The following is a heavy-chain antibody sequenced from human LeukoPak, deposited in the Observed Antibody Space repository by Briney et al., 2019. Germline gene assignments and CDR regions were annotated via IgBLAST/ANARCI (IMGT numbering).Heavy chain of an antibody. V-gene: IGHV4-38-2*01. Sequence: SETLSLTCAVSGYSISSGYYWGWIRQPPGKGLEWIGSIYHSGSTNYNPPLKSRVTISVDTSKNQFSLNLNSVTAADTAVYYCARVSRGYSYGPIDYWGQGTLVTVPS. J-gene: IGHJ4*02. CDR3: ARVSRGYSYGPIDY. CDR1: GYSISSGYY. CDR2: IYHSGST. D-gene: IGHD5-18*01.